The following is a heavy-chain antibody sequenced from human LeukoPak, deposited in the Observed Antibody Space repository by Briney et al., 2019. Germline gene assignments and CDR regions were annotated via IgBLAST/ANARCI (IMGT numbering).Heavy chain of an antibody. CDR3: ARGPPGGQFDP. CDR1: GGSISSGDYY. Sequence: SETLSLTCTVSGGSISSGDYYWSWIRQPPGKGLEWIGYIYYSGSTNYNPSLKSRVTISVDTSKNQFSLKLSSVTAADTAVYYCARGPPGGQFDPWGQGTLVTVSS. J-gene: IGHJ5*02. V-gene: IGHV4-61*08. CDR2: IYYSGST. D-gene: IGHD3-10*01.